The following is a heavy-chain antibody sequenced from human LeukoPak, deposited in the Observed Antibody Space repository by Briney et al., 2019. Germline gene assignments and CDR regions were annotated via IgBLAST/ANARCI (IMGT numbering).Heavy chain of an antibody. D-gene: IGHD6-13*01. Sequence: SETLSLTCTVSGGSISSSSYYWGWIRQPPGKGLEWIGSIYYSGRTYYNPSLKSRVTISVDTSKNQFSLKLSSVTAADTAVYYCARLRIAAAQGPGFDYWGQGTLVTVSS. V-gene: IGHV4-39*01. CDR2: IYYSGRT. CDR3: ARLRIAAAQGPGFDY. J-gene: IGHJ4*02. CDR1: GGSISSSSYY.